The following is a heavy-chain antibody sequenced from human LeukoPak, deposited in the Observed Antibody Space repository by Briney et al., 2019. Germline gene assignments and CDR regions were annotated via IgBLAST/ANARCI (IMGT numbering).Heavy chain of an antibody. CDR3: ARDLRYCSSTSCSDWYFDL. Sequence: ASVKVSCKASGYTFTSYGISWVRQAPGQGLEWMGWISAYNGNTNYAQKLQGRVTIATDTSTSTAYMELRSLRSDDTAVYYCARDLRYCSSTSCSDWYFDLWGRGTLVTVSS. J-gene: IGHJ2*01. V-gene: IGHV1-18*01. CDR2: ISAYNGNT. D-gene: IGHD2-2*01. CDR1: GYTFTSYG.